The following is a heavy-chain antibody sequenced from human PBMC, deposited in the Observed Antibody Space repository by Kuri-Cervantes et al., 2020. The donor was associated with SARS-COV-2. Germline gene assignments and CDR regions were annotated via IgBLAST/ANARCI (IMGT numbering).Heavy chain of an antibody. Sequence: GGSLRLSCKGSGYSFTSYWIGWVRQMPGKGLEWMGIIYPGDSDTRYSPSFQGHVTISADKSISTAYLQWSSLKASDTAMYYCARQLAFGGVIVKYYFDYWGQGTLVTVSS. J-gene: IGHJ4*02. CDR3: ARQLAFGGVIVKYYFDY. CDR1: GYSFTSYW. D-gene: IGHD3-16*02. CDR2: IYPGDSDT. V-gene: IGHV5-51*01.